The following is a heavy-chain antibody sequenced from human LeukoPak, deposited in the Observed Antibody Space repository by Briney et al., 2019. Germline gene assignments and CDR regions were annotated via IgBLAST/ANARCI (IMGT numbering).Heavy chain of an antibody. Sequence: SETLSLTCTVSGGSISSYYWSWLRQPAGKGLEWIGRIYTSGSTNYNPSLKSRVTMSVDTSKNQFSLKLSSVTAADTAVYYCAGGYYDFWSANMRGFFDYWGQGTLVTVSS. J-gene: IGHJ4*02. CDR3: AGGYYDFWSANMRGFFDY. CDR1: GGSISSYY. CDR2: IYTSGST. D-gene: IGHD3-3*01. V-gene: IGHV4-4*07.